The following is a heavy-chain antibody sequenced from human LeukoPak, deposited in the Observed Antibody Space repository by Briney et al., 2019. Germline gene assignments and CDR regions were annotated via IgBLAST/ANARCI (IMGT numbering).Heavy chain of an antibody. Sequence: GSLKPSCATSGFTFSSYAMGWVRQAPGKGLELVSAICGSGGSTYYADSVKGRFTISRDNSKNTLYLQMNSLRAEDTAVYYCAKPSITIFGVVIGGYFDYWGQGTLVTVSS. D-gene: IGHD3-3*01. CDR3: AKPSITIFGVVIGGYFDY. CDR1: GFTFSSYA. J-gene: IGHJ4*02. CDR2: ICGSGGST. V-gene: IGHV3-23*01.